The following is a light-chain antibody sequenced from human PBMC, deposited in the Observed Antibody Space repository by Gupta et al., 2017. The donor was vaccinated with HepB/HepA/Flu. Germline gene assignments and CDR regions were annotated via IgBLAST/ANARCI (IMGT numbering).Light chain of an antibody. V-gene: IGLV2-14*03. J-gene: IGLJ2*01. CDR2: AIT. CDR1: SSDV. Sequence: QSVLTQPASMSGSPGQSITISCTGTSSDVSWYQQHPGKAPKLMIYAITLRPPRVSHRFSGSKSGDTASLTISELQTEDEAYYYCSSFTSSSTRAVFGGGTKVTVL. CDR3: SSFTSSSTRAV.